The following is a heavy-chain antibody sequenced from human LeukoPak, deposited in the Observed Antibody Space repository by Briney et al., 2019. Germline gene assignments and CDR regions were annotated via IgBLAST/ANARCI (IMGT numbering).Heavy chain of an antibody. CDR3: ARDLWFGESLNDY. CDR2: IYSGGST. J-gene: IGHJ4*02. D-gene: IGHD3-10*01. CDR1: GFTFDDYA. Sequence: PGGSLRLSCAVSGFTFDDYAMHWVRQVPGKGLEWVSLIYSGGSTYYADSVKGRFTISRDNSKNTLYLQMNSLRAEDTAVYYCARDLWFGESLNDYWGQGTLVTVSS. V-gene: IGHV3-66*01.